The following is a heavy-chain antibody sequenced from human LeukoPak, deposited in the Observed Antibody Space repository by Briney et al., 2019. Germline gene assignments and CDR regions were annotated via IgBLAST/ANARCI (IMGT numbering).Heavy chain of an antibody. CDR3: ARDLDY. CDR2: LNPGGGSR. Sequence: ASVKVSCKASGYTFTSYYLHWVRQAPGQGLEWMGILNPGGGSRNYAQKFQGRVTMTRDTSTSTAYMELRSLRSDDTAVYYCARDLDYWGQGTLVTVSS. CDR1: GYTFTSYY. V-gene: IGHV1-46*01. J-gene: IGHJ4*02.